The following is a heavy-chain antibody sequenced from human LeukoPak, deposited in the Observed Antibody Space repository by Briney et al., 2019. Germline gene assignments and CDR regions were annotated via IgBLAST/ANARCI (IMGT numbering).Heavy chain of an antibody. CDR2: IYTSGNT. V-gene: IGHV4-4*07. J-gene: IGHJ4*02. CDR3: AREAGNTQYFDY. Sequence: SGTLSLTCTVSGGSISGYYWSWIRQPAGKGLEWIGRIYTSGNTNYNPPLKSRVTMSVDTSKNQFSLKLSSVTAADTAMYYCAREAGNTQYFDYWGQGTLVTVSS. CDR1: GGSISGYY. D-gene: IGHD1-1*01.